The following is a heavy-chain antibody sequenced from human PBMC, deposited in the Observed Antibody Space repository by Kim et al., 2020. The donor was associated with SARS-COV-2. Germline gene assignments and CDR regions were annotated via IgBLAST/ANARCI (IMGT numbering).Heavy chain of an antibody. D-gene: IGHD3-10*01. V-gene: IGHV4-34*01. Sequence: SETLSLTCAVYGGSFSGYYWSWIRQPPGKGLEWIGEINHSGSTNYNPSLKSRVTISVDTSKNQFSLKLSSVTAADTAVYYCARAGFYYYGSGSYYSGQKNFDYWGQGTLVTVSS. CDR3: ARAGFYYYGSGSYYSGQKNFDY. J-gene: IGHJ4*02. CDR2: INHSGST. CDR1: GGSFSGYY.